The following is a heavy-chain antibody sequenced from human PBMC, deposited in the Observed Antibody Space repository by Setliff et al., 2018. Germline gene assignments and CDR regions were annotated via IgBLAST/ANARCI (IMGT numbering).Heavy chain of an antibody. Sequence: SETLSLTCTVSGGSISSYYWSWIRQPAGKGLEWIGHIYIGGSATYNPSLKRRVTMAVDTSKKQFSLKLSSVTAADTAVYYCARYKYRGDFDYGNQDFDYWGQGTLGTVSS. CDR1: GGSISSYY. J-gene: IGHJ4*02. D-gene: IGHD4-4*01. V-gene: IGHV4-4*07. CDR2: IYIGGSA. CDR3: ARYKYRGDFDYGNQDFDY.